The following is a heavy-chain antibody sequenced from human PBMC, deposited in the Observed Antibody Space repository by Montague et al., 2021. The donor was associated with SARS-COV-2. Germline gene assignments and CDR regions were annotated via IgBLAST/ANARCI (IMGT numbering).Heavy chain of an antibody. J-gene: IGHJ6*02. V-gene: IGHV3-30-3*01. CDR3: ARVLGGYYGMDV. CDR2: ISYDGSNE. D-gene: IGHD2/OR15-2a*01. Sequence: SLSLSCAASGFTFSSYAMHWVRQAPGKGLEWVAVISYDGSNEYYADSVKGRFTISRDNSKNTLYLQMNSLRAEDTAVYYCARVLGGYYGMDVWGQGTTVTVSS. CDR1: GFTFSSYA.